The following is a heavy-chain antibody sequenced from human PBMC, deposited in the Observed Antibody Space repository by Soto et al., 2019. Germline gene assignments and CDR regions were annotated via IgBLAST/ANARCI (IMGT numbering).Heavy chain of an antibody. CDR2: IYYSGST. CDR1: GGSISSYY. CDR3: ARDSSGWYGLDY. J-gene: IGHJ4*02. Sequence: PSETLSLTCTGSGGSISSYYWSWIRQPPGKGLEWIGYIYYSGSTNYNPSLKSRVTISVDTSKNQFSLKLSSVTAADTAVYYCARDSSGWYGLDYWGQGTLVTVSS. D-gene: IGHD6-19*01. V-gene: IGHV4-59*01.